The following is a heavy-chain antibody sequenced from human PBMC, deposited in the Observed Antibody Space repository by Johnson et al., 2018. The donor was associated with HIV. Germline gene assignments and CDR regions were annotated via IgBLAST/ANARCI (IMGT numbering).Heavy chain of an antibody. D-gene: IGHD3-22*01. CDR2: INWNGGST. Sequence: EVQLVESGGGVVRPGGSLRLSCAASGFTFDDYGMTWVRQAPGKGLEWVSGINWNGGSTGSVDSVKGRFTISRDNAKNSLYLQMNSLRAEDTALYYCARGIVVVTRGPGSYGAFDIWGQGTMVTVSS. CDR1: GFTFDDYG. CDR3: ARGIVVVTRGPGSYGAFDI. J-gene: IGHJ3*02. V-gene: IGHV3-20*04.